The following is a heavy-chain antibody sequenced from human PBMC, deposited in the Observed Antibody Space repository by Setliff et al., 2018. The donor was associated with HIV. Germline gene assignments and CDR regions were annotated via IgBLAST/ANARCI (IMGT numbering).Heavy chain of an antibody. D-gene: IGHD1-26*01. CDR2: VYYSGST. CDR1: GGSTSSSSYY. Sequence: PSETLSLTCSVSGGSTSSSSYYWAWVRQPPGKGPEWIGSVYYSGSTHYNPSHKSRVTISVDTSKNQFSLKLSSVTAADTAVYYCATHGAQGGQGTLVTVSS. J-gene: IGHJ4*02. CDR3: ATHGAQ. V-gene: IGHV4-39*01.